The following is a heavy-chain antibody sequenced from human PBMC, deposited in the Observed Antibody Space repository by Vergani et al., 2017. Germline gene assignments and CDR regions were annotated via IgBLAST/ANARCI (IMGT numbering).Heavy chain of an antibody. CDR3: AISKGSDILTGYYRRYYYGMDV. J-gene: IGHJ6*02. Sequence: QVQLVQSGAEVKKPGSSVKVSCKASGGTFSSYAISWVRQAPGQGLEWMGRIIPIFGTANYAQKFQGRVTITADESTSTAYMELSSLSSEDTAVYYCAISKGSDILTGYYRRYYYGMDVWGQGTTVTVSS. CDR1: GGTFSSYA. CDR2: IIPIFGTA. D-gene: IGHD3-9*01. V-gene: IGHV1-69*13.